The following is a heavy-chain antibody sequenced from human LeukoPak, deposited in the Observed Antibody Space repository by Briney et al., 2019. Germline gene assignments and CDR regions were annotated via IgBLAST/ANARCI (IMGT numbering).Heavy chain of an antibody. J-gene: IGHJ4*02. D-gene: IGHD3-16*02. Sequence: GASVKVSCKASGYTFTSYGISWVRQAPGQGLEWMGWISAYNGNTNYAQKLQGRVTMTTDTSTSTAYMELRSLRSDDTAVYYCARAREDYDYVWGSYPKYYFDYWGQGTLVTASS. CDR2: ISAYNGNT. CDR3: ARAREDYDYVWGSYPKYYFDY. CDR1: GYTFTSYG. V-gene: IGHV1-18*01.